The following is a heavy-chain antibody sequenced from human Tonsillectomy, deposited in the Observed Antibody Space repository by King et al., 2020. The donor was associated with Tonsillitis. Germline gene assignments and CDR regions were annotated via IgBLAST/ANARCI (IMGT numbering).Heavy chain of an antibody. CDR2: ISYDGSNK. Sequence: LQLVQSGGGVVQPGRSLRLSCAASGFTFSSYGMHWVRQAPGKGLEGVAVISYDGSNKYYADSVKGRFTISRDNSKNTLSLQMNSLRAEDTAVYYCAKDLWEMWLDDVGPDYWGQGTLVTVSS. V-gene: IGHV3-30*18. CDR3: AKDLWEMWLDDVGPDY. D-gene: IGHD6-19*01. CDR1: GFTFSSYG. J-gene: IGHJ4*02.